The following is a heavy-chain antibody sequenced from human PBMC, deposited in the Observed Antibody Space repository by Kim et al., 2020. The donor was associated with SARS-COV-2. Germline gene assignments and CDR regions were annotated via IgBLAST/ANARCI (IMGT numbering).Heavy chain of an antibody. V-gene: IGHV4-4*02. CDR1: GGSISSSNW. D-gene: IGHD3-16*02. Sequence: SETLSLTCAVSGGSISSSNWWSWVRQPPGKGLEWIGEIYHSGSTNYNPSLKSRVTISVDKSKNQFSLKLSSVTAADTAVYYCARGTYDYVWGSYRYTGGWFDPWGQGTLVTVSS. CDR3: ARGTYDYVWGSYRYTGGWFDP. J-gene: IGHJ5*02. CDR2: IYHSGST.